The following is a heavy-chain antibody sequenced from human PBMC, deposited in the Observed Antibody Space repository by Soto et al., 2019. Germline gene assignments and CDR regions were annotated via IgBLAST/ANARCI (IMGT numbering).Heavy chain of an antibody. CDR1: GGTFSSYT. CDR2: IIPILGIA. V-gene: IGHV1-69*02. CDR3: AGGRGYSGYDPTPAIDY. Sequence: QVQLVQSGAEVKKPGSSVKVSCKASGGTFSSYTISWVRQAPGQGLEWMGRIIPILGIANYAQKFQGGVTITADKSTSTAYMELSSLRSEDTAVYYCAGGRGYSGYDPTPAIDYWGQGTLVTVSS. D-gene: IGHD5-12*01. J-gene: IGHJ4*02.